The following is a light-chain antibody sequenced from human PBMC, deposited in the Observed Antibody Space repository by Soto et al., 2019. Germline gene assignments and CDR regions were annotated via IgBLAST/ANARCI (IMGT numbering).Light chain of an antibody. CDR1: SSDIGAYKY. Sequence: QSALTQPPSASGSPGQSVTISCTGTSSDIGAYKYVSWYQQHPGKAPKVMIYEVSKRPSGVPDRFSGSKSGNTASLTVAGLQAEEEADYYCSSYAGTNNLVFGGGTKLTVL. CDR3: SSYAGTNNLV. V-gene: IGLV2-8*01. CDR2: EVS. J-gene: IGLJ2*01.